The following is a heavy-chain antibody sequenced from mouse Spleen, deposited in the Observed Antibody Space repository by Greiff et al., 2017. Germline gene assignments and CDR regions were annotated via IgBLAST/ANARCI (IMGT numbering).Heavy chain of an antibody. CDR1: GYTFTDYY. D-gene: IGHD2-5*01. V-gene: IGHV1-19*01. J-gene: IGHJ1*03. CDR2: INPYNGGT. CDR3: AVYYSNYWYFDV. Sequence: EVQLQQSGPVLVKPGASVKMSCKASGYTFTDYYMNWVKQSHGKSLEWIGVINPYNGGTSYNQKFKGKATLTVDKSSSTAYMELNSLTSEDSAVYYCAVYYSNYWYFDVWGTGTTVTVSS.